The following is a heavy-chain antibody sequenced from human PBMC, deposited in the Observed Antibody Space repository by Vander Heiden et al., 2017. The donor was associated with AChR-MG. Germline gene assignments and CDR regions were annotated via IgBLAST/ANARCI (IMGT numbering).Heavy chain of an antibody. CDR2: IYSTGST. Sequence: QVQLQESGPGLVKPSETLSLTCRVSGDSISDYFWSWIRQPAGGKLGGLGRIYSTGSTTYSPSFKNRVSMSVDRSKNQFSLRLNSVTAADTARYYCARDLVKSGNYRAAFDNWGQGTLVTVSS. CDR3: ARDLVKSGNYRAAFDN. V-gene: IGHV4-4*07. J-gene: IGHJ4*02. D-gene: IGHD3-22*01. CDR1: GDSISDYF.